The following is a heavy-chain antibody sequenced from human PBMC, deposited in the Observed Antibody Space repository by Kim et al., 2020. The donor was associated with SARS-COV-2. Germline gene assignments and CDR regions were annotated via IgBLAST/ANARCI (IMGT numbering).Heavy chain of an antibody. J-gene: IGHJ6*02. CDR2: INHGGST. V-gene: IGHV4-34*01. D-gene: IGHD2-2*01. CDR3: ARGESDQLLSLFYYGMDV. CDR1: GGSFSGFY. Sequence: SETLSLTCAVYGGSFSGFYWSWIRQPPGKGLEWIGEINHGGSTNYNPSLKSRVTISVDTSKNQFSLRLSSVTAADTAVYYCARGESDQLLSLFYYGMDVWGQGTTVTVSS.